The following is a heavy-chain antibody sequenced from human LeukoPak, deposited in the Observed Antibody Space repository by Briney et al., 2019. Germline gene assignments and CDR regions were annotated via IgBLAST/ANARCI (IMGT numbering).Heavy chain of an antibody. CDR2: INQDGGEK. CDR3: GRDMDV. Sequence: PGGSLRLSCAASGFTFSTYWMSWVRQAPGKGLEWVANINQDGGEKHYVDSVRGRFTISRGSAKNSLYLQMNSLRADDTAVYYCGRDMDVWGQGTTVTVSS. J-gene: IGHJ6*02. V-gene: IGHV3-7*04. CDR1: GFTFSTYW.